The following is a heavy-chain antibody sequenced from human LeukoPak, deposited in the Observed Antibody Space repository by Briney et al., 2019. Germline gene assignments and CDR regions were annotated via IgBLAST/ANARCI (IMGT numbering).Heavy chain of an antibody. CDR3: ARDDAGWFGDYYFDY. Sequence: SVKVSCKASGGTFSSYAISWVRQAPGQGLEWMGGIIPIFGTANYAQKFQGRVTITADKSTSTAYMELSSLRSEDTAVYYCARDDAGWFGDYYFDYWGQGTLVTVSS. CDR1: GGTFSSYA. V-gene: IGHV1-69*06. CDR2: IIPIFGTA. D-gene: IGHD3-10*01. J-gene: IGHJ4*02.